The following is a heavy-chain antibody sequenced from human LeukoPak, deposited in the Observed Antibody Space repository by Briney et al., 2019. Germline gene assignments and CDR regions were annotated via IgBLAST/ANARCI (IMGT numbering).Heavy chain of an antibody. Sequence: GGSLRLSCAASGFTFSSYSMNWVRQAPGKGLEWVSSISSSSSYIYYADSVKGRFTISRDNAKNSLYLQMNSLRAEDTAVYYCARDSNIAAAGSPDYWGQGTLVTVSS. CDR3: ARDSNIAAAGSPDY. V-gene: IGHV3-21*01. CDR1: GFTFSSYS. J-gene: IGHJ4*02. D-gene: IGHD6-13*01. CDR2: ISSSSSYI.